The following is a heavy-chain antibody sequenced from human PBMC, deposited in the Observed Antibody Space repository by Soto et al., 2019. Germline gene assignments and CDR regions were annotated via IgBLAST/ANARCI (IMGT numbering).Heavy chain of an antibody. CDR1: GYTFTGYY. D-gene: IGHD6-25*01. J-gene: IGHJ6*03. CDR3: ARGTAATLYYYYMDV. V-gene: IGHV1-2*04. Sequence: ASVKVSFTASGYTFTGYYMHWVRQAPGQGLEWMGWINPNSGGTNYAQKFQGWVTMTRDTSISTAYMELSRLRSDDTAVYYCARGTAATLYYYYMDVWGKGTTVTVSS. CDR2: INPNSGGT.